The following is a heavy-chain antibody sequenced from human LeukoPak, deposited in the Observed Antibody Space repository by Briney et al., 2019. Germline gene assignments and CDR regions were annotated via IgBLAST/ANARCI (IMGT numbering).Heavy chain of an antibody. V-gene: IGHV4-59*08. D-gene: IGHD2/OR15-2a*01. CDR1: GGSISSYY. CDR3: ARHEGSARISSFDY. J-gene: IGHJ4*02. CDR2: IYSSGSA. Sequence: SETLSLTCTVSGGSISSYYWTWIRQPAGKGLEWIGHIYSSGSANYNPSLKSRVTISVDTSKNQFSLKLSSVTAADTAVYYCARHEGSARISSFDYWGQGTLVTVSS.